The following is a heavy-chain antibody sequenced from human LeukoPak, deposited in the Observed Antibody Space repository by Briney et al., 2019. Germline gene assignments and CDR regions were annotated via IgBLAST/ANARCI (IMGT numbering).Heavy chain of an antibody. V-gene: IGHV4-59*08. CDR2: IYYSGST. CDR3: ARRSIYGDYGH. D-gene: IGHD4-17*01. CDR1: GGSISSYY. Sequence: PSETLSLTCTVSGGSISSYYWSWIRQPPGKGLEWIGYIYYSGSTNYNPSLKSRVTISVDASKNQFSLELSSVTAADTAVYYCARRSIYGDYGHWGQGTLVTVSS. J-gene: IGHJ4*02.